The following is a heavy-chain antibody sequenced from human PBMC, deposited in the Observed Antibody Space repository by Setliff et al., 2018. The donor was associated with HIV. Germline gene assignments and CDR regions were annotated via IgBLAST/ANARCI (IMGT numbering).Heavy chain of an antibody. J-gene: IGHJ5*02. V-gene: IGHV4-59*11. CDR1: GGSISSHY. CDR2: IYYSGST. CDR3: VTTDYSGYDSVWFDP. Sequence: SETLSLTCTVSGGSISSHYWSWIRQPPGKGLEWIGSIYYSGSTNYNPSLKSRVTISVDTSKNQFSLKLSSVTAADTAVYYCVTTDYSGYDSVWFDPWGQGTLVTVSS. D-gene: IGHD5-12*01.